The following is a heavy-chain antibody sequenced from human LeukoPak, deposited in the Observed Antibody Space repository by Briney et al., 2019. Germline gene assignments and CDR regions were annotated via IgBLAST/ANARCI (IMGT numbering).Heavy chain of an antibody. CDR1: GFTFSSYA. Sequence: PGRSLGLSCAASGFTFSSYAMHWVRQAPGKGLEWVAVISYDGSNKYYADSVKGRFTISRDNSKNTLYLQMNSLRAEDTAVYYCASPPPYSSGWYEYYYYGMDVWGKGTTVTVSS. CDR3: ASPPPYSSGWYEYYYYGMDV. V-gene: IGHV3-30*04. J-gene: IGHJ6*04. CDR2: ISYDGSNK. D-gene: IGHD6-19*01.